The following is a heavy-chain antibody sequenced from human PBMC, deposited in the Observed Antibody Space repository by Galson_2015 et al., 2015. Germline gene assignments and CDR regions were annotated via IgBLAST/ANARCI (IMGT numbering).Heavy chain of an antibody. D-gene: IGHD2-15*01. CDR3: ASTCSVGSCYSVLDHYSYGMDV. J-gene: IGHJ6*02. CDR2: INPSGGST. V-gene: IGHV1-46*01. CDR1: GYTFTSYY. Sequence: SVKVSCKASGYTFTSYYMHWVRQAPGQGLEGMGIINPSGGSTSYAKKFQGRVTTTWDTSTSTVYMELSSLRSDDTAVYYCASTCSVGSCYSVLDHYSYGMDVWGQGTTVPVSS.